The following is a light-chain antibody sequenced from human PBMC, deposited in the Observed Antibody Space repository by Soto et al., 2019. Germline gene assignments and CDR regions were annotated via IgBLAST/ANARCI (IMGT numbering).Light chain of an antibody. CDR2: EVS. J-gene: IGLJ3*02. CDR3: SSFTTSSTWV. CDR1: SSDVGNCNC. V-gene: IGLV2-14*01. Sequence: QSALTQPASVSGSPGQSITISCTGASSDVGNCNCVSWYQQHPGKAPKLMIYEVSNRPSGVSDRFSGSKAGNTASLTISGLQAEDEADYYCSSFTTSSTWVFGGGTKL.